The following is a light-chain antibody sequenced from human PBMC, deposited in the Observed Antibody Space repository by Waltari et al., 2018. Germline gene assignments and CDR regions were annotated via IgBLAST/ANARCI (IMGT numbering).Light chain of an antibody. Sequence: QSSLTQPASVSGSPGQSITISCTGTSSEVGTYNYVSWYQQNPGKAPKLMIFDVSIRPSGFSNRFSGAKSGNTASLTISGLQAEDEADYYCSSYISSSTLELFGGGTSLTVL. CDR3: SSYISSSTLEL. CDR2: DVS. CDR1: SSEVGTYNY. J-gene: IGLJ2*01. V-gene: IGLV2-14*03.